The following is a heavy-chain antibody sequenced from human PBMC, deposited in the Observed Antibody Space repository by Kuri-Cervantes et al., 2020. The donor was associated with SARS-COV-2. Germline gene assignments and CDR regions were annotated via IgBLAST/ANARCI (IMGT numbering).Heavy chain of an antibody. V-gene: IGHV3-21*01. CDR1: GFTFSSYS. D-gene: IGHD3-22*01. CDR3: ARAYYYDSCGYYSNWFGP. Sequence: GGSLRLSCAASGFTFSSYSMNWVRQAPGKGLEWVSSISSNSSYIYYADSVKGRFTISRDNAKNSLYLQMNSLRDEDTAVYYCARAYYYDSCGYYSNWFGPWAPGALVT. CDR2: ISSNSSYI. J-gene: IGHJ5*02.